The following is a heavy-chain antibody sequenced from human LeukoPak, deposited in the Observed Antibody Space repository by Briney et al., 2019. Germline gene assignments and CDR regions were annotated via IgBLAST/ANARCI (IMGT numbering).Heavy chain of an antibody. V-gene: IGHV1-2*02. CDR1: GYTFTGYY. J-gene: IGHJ5*02. CDR2: INPNSGGT. Sequence: ASVKVSCKASGYTFTGYYMHWVRQAPGQGLEWMGWINPNSGGTNYAQKFQGRVTMTRDTSISTAYMEPSRLRSDDTAVYYCARGAQAGVHNWFDPWGQGTLVTVSS. D-gene: IGHD1-26*01. CDR3: ARGAQAGVHNWFDP.